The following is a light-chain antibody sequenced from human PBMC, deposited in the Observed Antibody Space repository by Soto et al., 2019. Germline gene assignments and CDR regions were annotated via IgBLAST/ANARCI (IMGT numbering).Light chain of an antibody. CDR1: QNINRW. J-gene: IGKJ2*01. CDR2: DAS. Sequence: DMQMTQSPSTLSASVGDRVTITCRARQNINRWLAWYQQRPGKAPKLLMYDASTLESGVPSRFRGSGYGTEFTLTISSLQPDDSATYYCQHSHSFFGQGTKLEIK. CDR3: QHSHSF. V-gene: IGKV1-5*01.